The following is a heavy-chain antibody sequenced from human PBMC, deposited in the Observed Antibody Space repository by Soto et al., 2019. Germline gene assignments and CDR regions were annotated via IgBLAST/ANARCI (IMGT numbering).Heavy chain of an antibody. CDR2: ISTGGGST. CDR3: AKSRAATKRYFDS. D-gene: IGHD1-20*01. CDR1: GFTFSSYA. J-gene: IGHJ4*02. V-gene: IGHV3-23*01. Sequence: VQLLESGGGLVQPGGSLRLSCAASGFTFSSYAMSWVRQAPGKGLEWVSIISTGGGSTYYADSVQGRFTISRDNSKNTLYLQMNSLRAEDTAVYYCAKSRAATKRYFDSWGQGTLVTVSS.